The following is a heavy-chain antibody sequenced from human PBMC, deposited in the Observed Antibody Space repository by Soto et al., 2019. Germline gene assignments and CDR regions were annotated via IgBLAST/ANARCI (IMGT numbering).Heavy chain of an antibody. J-gene: IGHJ6*02. Sequence: GGSLRLSCAASGFTFSSYEMNWVRQAPGKGLEWVSYIRGFSPYTFYAESVKGRFTISRDNAKNSLYLQMNSLRAEDTAVYYCARDRGYDDNDYYYHAMDVWGQGTTVTVSS. CDR2: IRGFSPYT. CDR3: ARDRGYDDNDYYYHAMDV. CDR1: GFTFSSYE. V-gene: IGHV3-21*05. D-gene: IGHD2-15*01.